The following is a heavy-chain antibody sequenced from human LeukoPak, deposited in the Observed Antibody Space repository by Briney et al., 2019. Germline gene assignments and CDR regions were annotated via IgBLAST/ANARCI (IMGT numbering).Heavy chain of an antibody. V-gene: IGHV4-30-4*01. CDR2: IYYSGST. CDR3: ARGGSSSWHTIRPIDY. CDR1: GGSISSGDYY. Sequence: SETLSLTCTVSGGSISSGDYYWSWIRQPPGKGLEWIGYIYYSGSTYYNPSLKSRVTISVDTSKDQFSLKLSSVTAADTAVYYCARGGSSSWHTIRPIDYWGQGTLVTVSS. J-gene: IGHJ4*02. D-gene: IGHD6-13*01.